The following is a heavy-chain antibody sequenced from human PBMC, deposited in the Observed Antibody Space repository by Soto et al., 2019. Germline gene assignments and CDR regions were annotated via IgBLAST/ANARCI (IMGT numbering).Heavy chain of an antibody. CDR3: AKDKGIADDVDIFDY. CDR2: ISYDGSNK. V-gene: IGHV3-30*18. J-gene: IGHJ4*02. Sequence: QVQLVESGGGVVQPGRSLRLSCEASGFTFSSYGMHWVRQAPGKGLEWVAVISYDGSNKYYADSVKGRFTISRDNSKNTLYLQMNSLRAEDTAVYYCAKDKGIADDVDIFDYWGQGTLVTVSS. CDR1: GFTFSSYG. D-gene: IGHD6-13*01.